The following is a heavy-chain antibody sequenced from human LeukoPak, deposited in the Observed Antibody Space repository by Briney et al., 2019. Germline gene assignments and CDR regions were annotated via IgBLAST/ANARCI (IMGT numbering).Heavy chain of an antibody. CDR2: LYYSGST. Sequence: KPSETLSLTCTVSGGSISSSSYYWGWIRQPPGKGLEWIGSLYYSGSTYYNPSLKSRVTTSVDTSKNQFSLKLSSVTAADTAVYYCAREQLVARGDYWGQGTLVTVSS. J-gene: IGHJ4*02. V-gene: IGHV4-39*01. CDR1: GGSISSSSYY. CDR3: AREQLVARGDY. D-gene: IGHD6-6*01.